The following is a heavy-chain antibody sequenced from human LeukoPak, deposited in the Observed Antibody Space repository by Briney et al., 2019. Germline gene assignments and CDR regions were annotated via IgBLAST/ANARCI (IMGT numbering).Heavy chain of an antibody. CDR3: AREGSVSSSPDFDY. Sequence: GGSLRLSCAASGFTFNNAWMNWVRQAPGKGLEWVSSISSSSSYIYYADSVKGRFTISRDNAKNSLYLQMNSLRAEDTAVYYCAREGSVSSSPDFDYWGQGTLVTVSS. CDR1: GFTFNNAW. CDR2: ISSSSSYI. V-gene: IGHV3-21*01. D-gene: IGHD6-6*01. J-gene: IGHJ4*02.